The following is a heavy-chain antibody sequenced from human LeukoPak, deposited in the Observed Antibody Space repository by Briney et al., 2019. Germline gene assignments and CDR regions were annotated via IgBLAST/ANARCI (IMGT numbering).Heavy chain of an antibody. CDR3: ARGEVAYSGSYFDY. V-gene: IGHV4-39*01. CDR2: IYYSGST. CDR1: GGSISSSSYS. Sequence: SETLSLTCTVSGGSISSSSYSWGWIRQPPGRGLEWIGSIYYSGSTYYNPSLKSRVTISVDTSKNQFSLKLSSVTAADTAVYYCARGEVAYSGSYFDYWGQGTLVTVSS. J-gene: IGHJ4*02. D-gene: IGHD1-26*01.